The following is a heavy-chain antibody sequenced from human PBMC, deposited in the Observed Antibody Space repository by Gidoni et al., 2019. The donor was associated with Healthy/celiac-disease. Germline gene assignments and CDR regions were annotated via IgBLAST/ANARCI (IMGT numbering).Heavy chain of an antibody. CDR1: GFTFSDYY. Sequence: QVQLVESGGGLVKPGGSLRLSCAASGFTFSDYYMSWIRQAPGKGLEWVSYISSSSSYTNYADSVKGRFTISRDNAKNSLYLQMNSLRAEDTAVYYCARDGRVARYYFDYWGQGTLVTVSS. J-gene: IGHJ4*02. V-gene: IGHV3-11*06. CDR3: ARDGRVARYYFDY. CDR2: ISSSSSYT. D-gene: IGHD5-12*01.